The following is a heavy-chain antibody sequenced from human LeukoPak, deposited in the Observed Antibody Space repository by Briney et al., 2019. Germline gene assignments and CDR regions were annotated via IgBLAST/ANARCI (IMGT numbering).Heavy chain of an antibody. D-gene: IGHD6-19*01. Sequence: VKVSCKASGGTFSSYDKSWVRQAPGQGLEWMGGIIPIFGTANYAQKFQGRVTITADGSASTAYMELSSLRSEDTAVYYCARDRDPSQWLVYDYWGQGTLVTVSS. CDR2: IIPIFGTA. J-gene: IGHJ4*02. CDR3: ARDRDPSQWLVYDY. CDR1: GGTFSSYD. V-gene: IGHV1-69*01.